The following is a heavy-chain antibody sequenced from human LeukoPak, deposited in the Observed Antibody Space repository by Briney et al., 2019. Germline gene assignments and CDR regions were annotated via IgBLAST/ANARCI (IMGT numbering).Heavy chain of an antibody. Sequence: ASVKVSCKASGYTFTSYYMHWVRQAPGQGLEWMGIINPSGGGTSYAQKFQGRVTMTRDMSTSTVYMELSSLRSEDTAVYYCAAGYYPPTNYYYYMDVWGKGTTVTVSS. CDR2: INPSGGGT. CDR3: AAGYYPPTNYYYYMDV. J-gene: IGHJ6*03. CDR1: GYTFTSYY. D-gene: IGHD3-22*01. V-gene: IGHV1-46*01.